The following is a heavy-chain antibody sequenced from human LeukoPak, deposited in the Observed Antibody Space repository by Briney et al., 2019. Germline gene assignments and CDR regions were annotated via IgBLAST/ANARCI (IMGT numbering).Heavy chain of an antibody. Sequence: ASVKVSCEASGYTFTGYYMHWVRQAPGQGLEWMGWINPNSGGTNYAQKFQGRVTMTRDTSISTAYMELSRLRADDTAVYYCARGSFSADAPLVLDYFHHWGQGTLVTDSS. D-gene: IGHD5-18*01. CDR3: ARGSFSADAPLVLDYFHH. CDR1: GYTFTGYY. V-gene: IGHV1-2*02. CDR2: INPNSGGT. J-gene: IGHJ1*01.